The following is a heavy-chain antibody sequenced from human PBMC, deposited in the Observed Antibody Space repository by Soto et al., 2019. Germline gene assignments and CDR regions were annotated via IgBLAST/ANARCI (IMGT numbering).Heavy chain of an antibody. J-gene: IGHJ5*02. CDR2: INAANGDT. V-gene: IGHV1-3*01. CDR3: VRGHVSATGIEWVEP. D-gene: IGHD6-13*01. CDR1: GYTFTSYG. Sequence: ASVKVSGKASGYTFTSYGIQWVRQAPGQRLDWMGWINAANGDTKYSPKFQGRVTITRDTSASTAYMELSSLRSEDTAVYYCVRGHVSATGIEWVEPLGKGTFVTISS.